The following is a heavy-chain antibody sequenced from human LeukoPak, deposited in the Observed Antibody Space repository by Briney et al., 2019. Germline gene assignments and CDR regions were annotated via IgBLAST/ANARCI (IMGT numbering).Heavy chain of an antibody. V-gene: IGHV4-34*01. CDR3: AREGRMVRGVIEEYWFDP. CDR1: GVSFSGYY. D-gene: IGHD3-10*01. CDR2: INHSGST. J-gene: IGHJ5*02. Sequence: SETLSLTCAVYGVSFSGYYWSWIRQPPGKGLEWIGEINHSGSTNYNPSLKSRVTISVDTSKNQFSLKLSSVTAADTAVYYCAREGRMVRGVIEEYWFDPWGQGTLVTVSS.